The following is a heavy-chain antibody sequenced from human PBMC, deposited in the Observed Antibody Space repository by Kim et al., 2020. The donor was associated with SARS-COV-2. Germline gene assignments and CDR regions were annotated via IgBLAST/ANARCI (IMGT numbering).Heavy chain of an antibody. Sequence: GGSLRLSCAASGFTFDDYAMHWVRQAPGKGLEWVSGISWNSGSIGYADSVKGRFTISRDNAKNSLYLQMNSLRAEDTALYYCAKSGGFGELLRGLNGMDVWGQGTTVTVSS. J-gene: IGHJ6*02. D-gene: IGHD3-10*01. CDR2: ISWNSGSI. V-gene: IGHV3-9*01. CDR1: GFTFDDYA. CDR3: AKSGGFGELLRGLNGMDV.